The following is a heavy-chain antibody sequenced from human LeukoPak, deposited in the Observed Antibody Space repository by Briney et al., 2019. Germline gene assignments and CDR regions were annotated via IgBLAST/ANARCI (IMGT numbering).Heavy chain of an antibody. CDR1: GYTFTSYD. D-gene: IGHD6-13*01. CDR2: MNPNSGNT. Sequence: ASVKVSCKASGYTFTSYDINWVRQATGQGLEWMGWMNPNSGNTDYAQKLQGRVTMTTDTSTSTAYMELRSLRSDDTAVYYCARGGSSWYYYFDYWGQGTLVTVSS. V-gene: IGHV1-8*02. CDR3: ARGGSSWYYYFDY. J-gene: IGHJ4*02.